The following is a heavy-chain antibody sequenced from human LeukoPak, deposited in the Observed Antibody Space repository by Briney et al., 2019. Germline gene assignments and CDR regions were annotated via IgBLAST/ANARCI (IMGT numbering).Heavy chain of an antibody. D-gene: IGHD3-10*01. CDR3: ARIGGSGTYWDY. CDR1: GFTFSDYW. V-gene: IGHV3-7*01. Sequence: GGSLRLSCAASGFTFSDYWMSWVRQAPGKGLEWVANIKYHGSDEHYVDSVRGRFTISRDNAKNSLFLQMNSLRAEDTAVYYCARIGGSGTYWDYWGPGTLVTVSS. CDR2: IKYHGSDE. J-gene: IGHJ4*02.